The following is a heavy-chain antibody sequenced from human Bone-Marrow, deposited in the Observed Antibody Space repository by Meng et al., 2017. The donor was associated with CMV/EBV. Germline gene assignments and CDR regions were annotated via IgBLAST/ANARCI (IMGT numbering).Heavy chain of an antibody. CDR2: MNPNSGNT. V-gene: IGHV1-8*01. D-gene: IGHD3-3*01. CDR1: GYTFTSYD. J-gene: IGHJ6*02. CDR3: ARGKNYDFWSGYYTGYYYYGMDV. Sequence: ASVKVSCKASGYTFTSYDINWVRQATGQGLEWMGWMNPNSGNTGYAQKFQGRVTMTRNTSISTAYMELSSLRSEDTAVYYCARGKNYDFWSGYYTGYYYYGMDVWGQGTTVTFSS.